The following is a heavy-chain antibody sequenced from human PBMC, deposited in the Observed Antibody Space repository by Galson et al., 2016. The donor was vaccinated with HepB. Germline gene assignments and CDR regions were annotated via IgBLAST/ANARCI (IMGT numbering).Heavy chain of an antibody. CDR1: GFTFSKYS. CDR3: VRDKEDSRGYFGY. D-gene: IGHD3-22*01. J-gene: IGHJ4*02. CDR2: ISLSSSYI. Sequence: SLRLSCAASGFTFSKYSMNWVRRAPGMRLEWVSSISLSSSYIYYADSVQGRFTISRDNAKNSLYLQMNSLRAEDTAVYYCVRDKEDSRGYFGYWGKGTLVTVAS. V-gene: IGHV3-21*01.